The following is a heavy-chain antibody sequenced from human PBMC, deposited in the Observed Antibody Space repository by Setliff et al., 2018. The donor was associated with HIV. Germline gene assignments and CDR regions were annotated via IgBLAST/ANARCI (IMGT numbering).Heavy chain of an antibody. J-gene: IGHJ6*02. Sequence: VASVKVSCKASGYTFTGYYMHWVRQAPGQGLEWMGWINPNSGGTNYAQKFQGRVTMTRDTSISTAYMELSRLRSDDTAVYYCARNSSGWYYSNYYYYGMDVWGQGTTVTVSS. V-gene: IGHV1-2*02. D-gene: IGHD6-19*01. CDR3: ARNSSGWYYSNYYYYGMDV. CDR2: INPNSGGT. CDR1: GYTFTGYY.